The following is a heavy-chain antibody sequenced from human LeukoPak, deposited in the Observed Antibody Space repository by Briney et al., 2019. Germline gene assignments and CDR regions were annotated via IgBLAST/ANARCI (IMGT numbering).Heavy chain of an antibody. V-gene: IGHV4-59*10. D-gene: IGHD5-18*01. CDR1: GGSFSGYY. J-gene: IGHJ3*02. CDR3: ARATALVAFDI. Sequence: SETLSLTCAVYGGSFSGYYWSWIRQPPGKGLEWIGRIYTSGSTNYNPSLKSRVTMSVDTSKNQFSLKLSSVTAADTAVYYCARATALVAFDIWGQGTMVTVSS. CDR2: IYTSGST.